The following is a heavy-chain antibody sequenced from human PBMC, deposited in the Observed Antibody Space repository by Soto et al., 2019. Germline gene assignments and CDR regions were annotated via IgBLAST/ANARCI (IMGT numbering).Heavy chain of an antibody. CDR3: ARTVGAAYYFDF. V-gene: IGHV4-4*07. CDR2: VYTSGST. CDR1: GDSMTKYY. D-gene: IGHD1-26*01. Sequence: QVQLQESGPRLVKPSETLSLTCNVSGDSMTKYYWSWIRQAAGKGLEWIGRVYTSGSTNYNPSLKSRVTMSIGTSNKHFSLTLKSVTAADTAVYYCARTVGAAYYFDFWGQGALVTVS. J-gene: IGHJ4*02.